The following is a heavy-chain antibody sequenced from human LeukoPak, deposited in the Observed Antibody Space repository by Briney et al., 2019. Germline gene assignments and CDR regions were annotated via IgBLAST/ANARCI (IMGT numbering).Heavy chain of an antibody. J-gene: IGHJ4*02. CDR1: GGTFSSYA. CDR2: IIPIFGTA. Sequence: GASVKVSCKASGGTFSSYAISWVRQAPGQGLEWMGGIIPIFGTAKYAQKFQGRVTITTDESTSTAYMELSSLRSEDTAVYYCARGNYYGSGSYFVGGYWGQGTLVTVSS. CDR3: ARGNYYGSGSYFVGGY. V-gene: IGHV1-69*05. D-gene: IGHD3-10*01.